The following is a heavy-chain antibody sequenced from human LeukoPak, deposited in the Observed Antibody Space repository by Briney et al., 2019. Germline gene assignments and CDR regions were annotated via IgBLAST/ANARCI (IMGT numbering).Heavy chain of an antibody. V-gene: IGHV4-59*01. CDR3: ARAEVLPDFFDSSGGFDY. J-gene: IGHJ4*02. Sequence: SETLSLTCTVSGGSISSYYWSWIRQPPGKGLEWIGYIYYSGSTNYNPSLKSRVTISVDTSKNQFSLKLSSVTAADTAVYYCARAEVLPDFFDSSGGFDYWGQGTLVTVSS. CDR1: GGSISSYY. CDR2: IYYSGST. D-gene: IGHD3-22*01.